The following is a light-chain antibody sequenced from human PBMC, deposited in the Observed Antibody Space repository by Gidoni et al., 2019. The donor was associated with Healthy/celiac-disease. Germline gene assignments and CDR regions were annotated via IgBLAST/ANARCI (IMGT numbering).Light chain of an antibody. V-gene: IGKV2-28*01. CDR1: QSLLHSNGYNY. CDR2: LGS. J-gene: IGKJ1*01. Sequence: VMTQSPLSLPVTPGEPASISCRSSQSLLHSNGYNYLDWYLQKAGQSLQLLIYLGSNRASGVPDRFSGSGSGTDFTLKISRVEAEDVGVYYCMQALQTRLTFGQGTKVEIK. CDR3: MQALQTRLT.